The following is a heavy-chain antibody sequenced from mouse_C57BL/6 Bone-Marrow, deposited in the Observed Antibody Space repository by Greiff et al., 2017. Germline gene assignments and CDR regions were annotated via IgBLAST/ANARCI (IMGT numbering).Heavy chain of an antibody. Sequence: VQLQQPGAELVRPGTSVKLSCKASGYTFTSYWMHWVKQRPGQGLEWIGVIDPSDSYTNYNQKFKGKATLTVDTSSSTAYMQLSSLTSEDSAVYYCARGGSYPAWFAYWGQGTLVTVSA. J-gene: IGHJ3*01. CDR2: IDPSDSYT. D-gene: IGHD1-1*02. V-gene: IGHV1-59*01. CDR1: GYTFTSYW. CDR3: ARGGSYPAWFAY.